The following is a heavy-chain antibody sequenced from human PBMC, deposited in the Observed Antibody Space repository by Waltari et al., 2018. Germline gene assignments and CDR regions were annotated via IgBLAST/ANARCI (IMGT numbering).Heavy chain of an antibody. D-gene: IGHD1-1*01. CDR2: INHSGDT. CDR3: GNLAR. J-gene: IGHJ3*01. Sequence: QVQIHQWGAGLLRPSETLSLTCAVSGGSFNDYSWSWIRQPPGKGLEWIGQINHSGDTDYNPSFMSRVSMSVDTSKKQVSLKLTSVTAADTAMYYCGNLARWGQGTRVTVSS. V-gene: IGHV4-34*01. CDR1: GGSFNDYS.